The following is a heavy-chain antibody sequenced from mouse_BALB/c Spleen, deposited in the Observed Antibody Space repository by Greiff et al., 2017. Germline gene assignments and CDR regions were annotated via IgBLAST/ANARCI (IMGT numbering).Heavy chain of an antibody. V-gene: IGHV5-9-4*01. CDR2: ISSGGSYT. J-gene: IGHJ4*01. D-gene: IGHD2-4*01. CDR1: GFTFSSYA. CDR3: ARDRYDYYYAMDY. Sequence: EVKLVESGGGLVKPGGSLKLSCAASGFTFSSYAMSWVRQSPEKRLEWVAEISSGGSYTYYPDTVTGRFTISRDNAKNTLYLEMSSLRSEDTAMYYCARDRYDYYYAMDYWGQGTSVTVSS.